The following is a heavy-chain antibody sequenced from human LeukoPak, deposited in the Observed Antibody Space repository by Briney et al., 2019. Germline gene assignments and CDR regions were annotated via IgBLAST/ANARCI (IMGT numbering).Heavy chain of an antibody. CDR1: GGSISSYY. J-gene: IGHJ6*03. CDR2: IYYSGST. CDR3: ARLQVIYYMDV. Sequence: SETLSLTCTVSGGSISSYYWSWIRQPPGKGLEWIGYIYYSGSTNYNPSLKSRVIISVDTSKNQFSLKLSSVTAADTAVYYCARLQVIYYMDVWGKGTTVTVSS. V-gene: IGHV4-59*08.